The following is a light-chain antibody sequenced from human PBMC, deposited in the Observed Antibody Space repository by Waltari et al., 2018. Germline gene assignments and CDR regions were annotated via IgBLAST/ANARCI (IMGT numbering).Light chain of an antibody. J-gene: IGLJ3*02. Sequence: QSVLTQPPSASGTPGQRVTISCSRSSSNIGSNTVNWYQPLPGTAPKLLIYSNNPRPSGVPDRFSGSKSGTSASLAISGLQSEDEADYYCAAWDDSLNGWVFGGGTKLTVL. CDR1: SSNIGSNT. V-gene: IGLV1-44*01. CDR3: AAWDDSLNGWV. CDR2: SNN.